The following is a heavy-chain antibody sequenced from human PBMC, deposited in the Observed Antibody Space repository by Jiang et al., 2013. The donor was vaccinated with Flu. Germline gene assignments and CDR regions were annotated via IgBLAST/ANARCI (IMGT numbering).Heavy chain of an antibody. CDR1: GGSINSGGYY. CDR3: ARSFASGSYNFYDS. V-gene: IGHV4-31*03. J-gene: IGHJ4*02. Sequence: GSGLVKPSQTLSLTCSVSGGSINSGGYYWSWIRQHPGKGLEWIGNIFYSGSTYYNSSLESRITISLDKSRSQFSLNLTSVTAADTAVYFCARSFASGSYNFYDSWDQGTLVIVSS. CDR2: IFYSGST. D-gene: IGHD3-10*01.